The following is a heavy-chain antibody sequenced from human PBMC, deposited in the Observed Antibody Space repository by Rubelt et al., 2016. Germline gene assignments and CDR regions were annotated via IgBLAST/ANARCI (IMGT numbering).Heavy chain of an antibody. J-gene: IGHJ4*02. Sequence: QVQLQESGPGLVKPSETLSLTCTVSGGSISSYYWSWIRQPPGKGLEWIGYIYYSGSNNYNPSLKSRVTISVDTSKNQFSLKLSSVTAADTAVYYCARHPPYSPFDHWGQGTLVTVSS. D-gene: IGHD4-11*01. CDR2: IYYSGSN. CDR3: ARHPPYSPFDH. V-gene: IGHV4-59*08. CDR1: GGSISSYY.